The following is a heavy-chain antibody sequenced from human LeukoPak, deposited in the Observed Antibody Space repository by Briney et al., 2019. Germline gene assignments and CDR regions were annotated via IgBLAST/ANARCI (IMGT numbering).Heavy chain of an antibody. CDR1: GFTFSSYE. CDR2: ISSSGSTI. D-gene: IGHD6-19*01. V-gene: IGHV3-48*03. CDR3: ASGGYSSGWYVVNYFDY. Sequence: PGGSLRLSCAASGFTFSSYEMNWVRQAPGKGLEWVSYISSSGSTIYYADSVKGRFTISRDNAKNSLYLQMNSLRAEDTAVYYCASGGYSSGWYVVNYFDYWGQGTLVTVSS. J-gene: IGHJ4*02.